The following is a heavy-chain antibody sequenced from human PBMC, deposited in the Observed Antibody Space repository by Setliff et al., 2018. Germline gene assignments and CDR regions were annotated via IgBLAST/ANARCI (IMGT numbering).Heavy chain of an antibody. CDR3: ARHPPPPNYFDIGALDS. Sequence: SVKVSCKASGGPLNGYSFSWVRQAPGQGLEWRGRIIPVLDITRYSQKFQGRVTITADKSTGIIYMGLTSLRSDDTAVYYCARHPPPPNYFDIGALDSWGQGTLVTVSS. V-gene: IGHV1-69*02. CDR2: IIPVLDIT. J-gene: IGHJ4*02. CDR1: GGPLNGYS. D-gene: IGHD3-22*01.